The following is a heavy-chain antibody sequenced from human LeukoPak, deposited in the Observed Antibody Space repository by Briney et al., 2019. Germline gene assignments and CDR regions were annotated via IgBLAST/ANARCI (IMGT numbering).Heavy chain of an antibody. D-gene: IGHD3-10*01. CDR1: GYTFTGYY. Sequence: ASVKVSCKAYGYTFTGYYMYWVRQPPGQGLEWMGWINPKSGNTNYAQKFQGRVTMTRDTSISTAYMELSRLRSDDTAVYYCARNYYFSGSYYNPGGYWGQGTLVTVSS. J-gene: IGHJ4*02. V-gene: IGHV1-2*02. CDR3: ARNYYFSGSYYNPGGY. CDR2: INPKSGNT.